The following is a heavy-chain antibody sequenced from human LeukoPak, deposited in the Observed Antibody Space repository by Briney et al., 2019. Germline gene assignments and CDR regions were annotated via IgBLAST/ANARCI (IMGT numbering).Heavy chain of an antibody. CDR2: LIPSGGST. J-gene: IGHJ1*01. CDR3: ARDESTSILRW. CDR1: GYTFINYY. Sequence: ASVKVSCKASGYTFINYYMHWVRQAPGQGLEWIGILIPSGGSTSYAQNLQGGVSMTRDTSTSTVYMELTSLRSEDTAVYYCARDESTSILRWWGQGTLVTVSS. D-gene: IGHD2-21*01. V-gene: IGHV1-46*04.